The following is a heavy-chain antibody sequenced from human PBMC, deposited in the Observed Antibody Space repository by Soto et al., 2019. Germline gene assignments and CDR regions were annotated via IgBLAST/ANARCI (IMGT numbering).Heavy chain of an antibody. V-gene: IGHV3-23*01. CDR2: ISGSGGST. J-gene: IGHJ4*02. CDR1: GFTFSNSA. D-gene: IGHD3-16*01. CDR3: AKNWAFYYFDS. Sequence: GGSLRLSCAASGFTFSNSAMSWVRQAPGKGLEWVSGISGSGGSTYYADSVKGRFTISRDNSKNTLYLQMNILRVEDTAVYYCAKNWAFYYFDSWGQGTLVTVSS.